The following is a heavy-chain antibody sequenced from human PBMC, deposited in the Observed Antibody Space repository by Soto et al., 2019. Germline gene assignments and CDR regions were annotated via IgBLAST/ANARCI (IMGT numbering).Heavy chain of an antibody. CDR1: GHTFHIYP. Sequence: QVQLVQSGAEVKKPGASVKVSCKTSGHTFHIYPITWVRQPPGRGLEWMGRINSYSGKTDYAQSLQGRVTMTTDTSTATSYLEVRSLRSDDTAVYFCARDVYGISGDAFDLWGQGTMVTVSS. V-gene: IGHV1-18*01. D-gene: IGHD2-8*01. CDR3: ARDVYGISGDAFDL. CDR2: INSYSGKT. J-gene: IGHJ3*01.